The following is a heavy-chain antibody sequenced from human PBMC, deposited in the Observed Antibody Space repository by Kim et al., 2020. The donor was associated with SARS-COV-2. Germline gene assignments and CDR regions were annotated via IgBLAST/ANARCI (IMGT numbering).Heavy chain of an antibody. CDR3: ARGSGSYYTAFWY. V-gene: IGHV3-30-3*01. D-gene: IGHD1-26*01. CDR2: ISYDGSNK. Sequence: GGSLRLSCAGSGFTFSSYAMHWVRQAPGKGLEWVAVISYDGSNKYYADSVKGRFTISRDNSKNTLYLQMNSLRAEDTAVYYCARGSGSYYTAFWYWGQGTLVTVSS. CDR1: GFTFSSYA. J-gene: IGHJ4*02.